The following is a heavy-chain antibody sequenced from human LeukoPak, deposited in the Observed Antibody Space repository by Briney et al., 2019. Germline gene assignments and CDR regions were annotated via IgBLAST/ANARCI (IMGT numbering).Heavy chain of an antibody. D-gene: IGHD6-13*01. CDR1: GFTFDMYA. J-gene: IGHJ6*02. V-gene: IGHV3-23*01. CDR3: TKGGDFTNSWYYYGMDV. Sequence: GGSLRLSCAASGFTFDMYAISWSRQAPGKGLEWVASVSGGVGATYYSDSVRGRFTISRDNSKKTVSLQLNSLRAEDTAVYYCTKGGDFTNSWYYYGMDVWGQGTTVIVSS. CDR2: VSGGVGAT.